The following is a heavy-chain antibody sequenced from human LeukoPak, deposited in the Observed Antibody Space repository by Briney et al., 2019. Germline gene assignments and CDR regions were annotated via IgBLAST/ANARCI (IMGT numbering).Heavy chain of an antibody. CDR1: GFTFSSYA. D-gene: IGHD5-18*01. CDR2: ISGSSSST. Sequence: GGSLRLSCAASGFTFSSYAMSWVRQAPGKGLEWVSAISGSSSSTYYADSVKGRFTISRGNSKNTLYLQMNSLRAEDTAVYYCAKVPVDTAMPQAHAFDIWGQGTMVTVSS. CDR3: AKVPVDTAMPQAHAFDI. V-gene: IGHV3-23*01. J-gene: IGHJ3*02.